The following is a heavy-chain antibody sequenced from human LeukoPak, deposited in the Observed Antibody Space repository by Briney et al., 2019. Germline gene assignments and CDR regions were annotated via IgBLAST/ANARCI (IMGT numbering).Heavy chain of an antibody. CDR3: AQPKVPSARRFDY. CDR2: ISGSGHST. Sequence: GGSLRLSCAASGFTVSSNYMSWVRQAPGKGLEWVSVISGSGHSTYYAESVKGRFTISRDNSKNTLYLQINSPRAEDTAVCYCAQPKVPSARRFDYWGQGTLVTVSS. CDR1: GFTVSSNY. V-gene: IGHV3-23*01. D-gene: IGHD2-2*01. J-gene: IGHJ4*02.